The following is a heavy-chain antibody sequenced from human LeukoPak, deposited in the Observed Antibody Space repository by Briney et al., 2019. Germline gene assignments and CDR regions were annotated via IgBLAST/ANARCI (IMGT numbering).Heavy chain of an antibody. CDR2: ISSSGSTI. Sequence: LSLTCAVSGGSITSTNYYWGWIRQAPGKGLEWVSYISSSGSTIYYADSVKGRFTISRDNAKNSLYLQMNSLRAEDTAVYYCARTLPDGSGSTWGQGTLVTVSS. V-gene: IGHV3-11*04. J-gene: IGHJ5*02. D-gene: IGHD3-10*01. CDR3: ARTLPDGSGST. CDR1: GGSITSTNYY.